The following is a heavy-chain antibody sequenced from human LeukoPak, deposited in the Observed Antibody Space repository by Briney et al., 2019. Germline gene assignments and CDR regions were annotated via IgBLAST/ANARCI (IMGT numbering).Heavy chain of an antibody. CDR2: IYYSGTT. J-gene: IGHJ4*02. CDR1: GYSINSGSS. Sequence: SETLSLTCTVSGYSINSGSSWGWIRQSPGKGLEWLGSIYYSGTTYYTPSLKSRVTIAVDTSKNQFSLKLSSVTAADTAVYYCARGDGYYPGLLGYWGQGTLVTVSS. V-gene: IGHV4-38-2*02. D-gene: IGHD5-24*01. CDR3: ARGDGYYPGLLGY.